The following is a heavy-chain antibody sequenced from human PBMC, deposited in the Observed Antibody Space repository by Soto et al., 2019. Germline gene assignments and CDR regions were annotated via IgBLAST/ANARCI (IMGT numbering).Heavy chain of an antibody. CDR3: TRGPRSTSTGTGAF. CDR2: INDDGIST. J-gene: IGHJ4*02. CDR1: GFTFSMYW. V-gene: IGHV3-74*01. D-gene: IGHD3-10*01. Sequence: GGSLRLSCAASGFTFSMYWMHWVRQVPGKGPEWVSRINDDGISTNYADSVKGRFTISRDNAKNTLYLQMNAFRVEDTAVYYCTRGPRSTSTGTGAFWGQGTLVTVSS.